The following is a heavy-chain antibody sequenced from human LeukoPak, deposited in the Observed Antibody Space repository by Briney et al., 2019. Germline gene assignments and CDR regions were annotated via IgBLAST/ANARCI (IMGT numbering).Heavy chain of an antibody. CDR1: GFIFSNYA. CDR2: ITSGGNT. CDR3: AKYYSGGNCYSGLY. V-gene: IGHV3-23*01. D-gene: IGHD2-15*01. J-gene: IGHJ4*02. Sequence: GGSLRLSCAASGFIFSNYAMTWVRQAPGRGLQWVSTITSGGNTYYADSVKGRFTISRDNSKNTLYLQMNSLRAEDTAVYYCAKYYSGGNCYSGLYWGQGTLVTVSS.